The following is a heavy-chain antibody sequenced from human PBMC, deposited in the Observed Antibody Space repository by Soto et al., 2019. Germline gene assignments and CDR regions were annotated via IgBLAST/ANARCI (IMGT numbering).Heavy chain of an antibody. D-gene: IGHD6-19*01. Sequence: QVQLQESGPGLVKTSQTLSLTCTVSGGSISSGGYYWSWLRQHPGKGLEWIGYIYYSGSTYYNPSLKSRVTIAVDTSKNQFSLKLSSVTAADTAVYYCARDLIAVNWYFDLWGRGTLVTVSS. CDR1: GGSISSGGYY. CDR2: IYYSGST. J-gene: IGHJ2*01. V-gene: IGHV4-31*03. CDR3: ARDLIAVNWYFDL.